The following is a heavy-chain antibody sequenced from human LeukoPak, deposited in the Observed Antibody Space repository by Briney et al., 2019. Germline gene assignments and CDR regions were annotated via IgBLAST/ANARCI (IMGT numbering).Heavy chain of an antibody. J-gene: IGHJ4*02. V-gene: IGHV4-59*08. Sequence: PSETLSLTCTVSGGSISSHYWSWIRQPPGKGLEWIGYINHSGSTNYNPSLKSRVTISVDTSKNQFSLKLSSVNAADTAVYYCARSPPGGGGDYFDYWGQGTLVTVSS. D-gene: IGHD3-16*01. CDR1: GGSISSHY. CDR3: ARSPPGGGGDYFDY. CDR2: INHSGST.